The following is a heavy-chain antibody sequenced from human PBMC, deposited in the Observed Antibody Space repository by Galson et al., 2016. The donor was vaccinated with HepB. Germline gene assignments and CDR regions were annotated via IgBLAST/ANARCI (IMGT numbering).Heavy chain of an antibody. V-gene: IGHV3-53*01. D-gene: IGHD3-22*01. Sequence: SLRLSCAVSGFTANTYYMNWVRQAPGKGLEWVSVFFGAGGTYFADSVKGRFTISRDNSKNTVYLHMDSLRAEDTAVYYCARGRRYYDSSGYPQNFIFDYWGQGTLVTVSS. J-gene: IGHJ4*02. CDR1: GFTANTYY. CDR3: ARGRRYYDSSGYPQNFIFDY. CDR2: FFGAGGT.